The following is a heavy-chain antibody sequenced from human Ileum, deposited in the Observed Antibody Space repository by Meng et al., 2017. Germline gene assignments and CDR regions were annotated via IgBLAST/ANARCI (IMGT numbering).Heavy chain of an antibody. Sequence: QGPLHQACPALVQPSPTLALTCAISGDSVSSNRAAWNWIRQSPSRGLEWLGRTYYRSKWSSDYAVSVRGRITINADTSKNQFSLQLNSVTPDDTAVYYCARKAVAVGTFDYWGQGTLVTVSS. CDR1: GDSVSSNRAA. CDR3: ARKAVAVGTFDY. V-gene: IGHV6-1*02. CDR2: TYYRSKWSS. J-gene: IGHJ4*02. D-gene: IGHD6-19*01.